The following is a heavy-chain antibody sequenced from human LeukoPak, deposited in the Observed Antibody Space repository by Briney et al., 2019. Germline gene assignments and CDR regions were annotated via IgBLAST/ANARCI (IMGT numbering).Heavy chain of an antibody. D-gene: IGHD2-15*01. CDR2: IYYSGST. Sequence: SETLSLTCTVSGGSISSYYWSWIRQPPGKGLEWIGYIYYSGSTNYNPSLKSRVTISVDTSKNQFSLKLSSVTAADTAVYYCARLERTHCSGGSCYSLDYWGQGTLVTVSS. V-gene: IGHV4-59*08. J-gene: IGHJ4*02. CDR1: GGSISSYY. CDR3: ARLERTHCSGGSCYSLDY.